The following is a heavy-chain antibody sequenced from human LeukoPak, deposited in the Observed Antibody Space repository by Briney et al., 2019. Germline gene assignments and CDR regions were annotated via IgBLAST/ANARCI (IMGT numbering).Heavy chain of an antibody. CDR3: AREPVDISYDY. Sequence: PGGSLRLSCAASGFTFSDYYMSWIRQAPGRGLEWVSYISSSGSNIYYADSVRGRFTISRDNAKNSLYLQMISLRAEDTAVYYCAREPVDISYDYWGQGNLVTVSS. CDR2: ISSSGSNI. J-gene: IGHJ4*02. D-gene: IGHD3-9*01. CDR1: GFTFSDYY. V-gene: IGHV3-11*04.